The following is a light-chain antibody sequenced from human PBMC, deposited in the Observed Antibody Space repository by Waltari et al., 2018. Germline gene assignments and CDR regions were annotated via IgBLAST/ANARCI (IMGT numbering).Light chain of an antibody. CDR1: QGISSY. CDR2: TAS. V-gene: IGKV1-9*01. CDR3: QQSYTSLLT. Sequence: DIQLTQSPSFLSASVGDRVTITCRSSQGISSYLAWYQQKPGKAPKLLIHTASTLQGGVPSRFSGSGSGTDFTLTISSLQPEDFATYFCQQSYTSLLTFGGGTRVDIK. J-gene: IGKJ4*01.